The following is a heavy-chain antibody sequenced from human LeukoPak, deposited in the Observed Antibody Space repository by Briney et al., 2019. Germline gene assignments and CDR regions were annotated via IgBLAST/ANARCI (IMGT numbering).Heavy chain of an antibody. D-gene: IGHD3-16*01. CDR3: ARGSISAPYTSNFDY. J-gene: IGHJ4*02. CDR1: GGSFSGYY. CDR2: INHSGST. Sequence: SETLSLTCAVYGGSFSGYYWSWIRQPPGKGLEWIGEINHSGSTNYNPSLKSRVTISVDTSKNQFSLKLSSVTAADTAVYYCARGSISAPYTSNFDYWGQGTLVTVSS. V-gene: IGHV4-34*01.